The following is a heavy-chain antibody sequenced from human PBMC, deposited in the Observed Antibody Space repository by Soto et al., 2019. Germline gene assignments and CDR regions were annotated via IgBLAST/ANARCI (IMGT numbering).Heavy chain of an antibody. D-gene: IGHD4-17*01. Sequence: SVKVSCKASGGTFSSYAISWVRQAPGQGLEWMGGIIPIFGTANYAQKFQGRVTITADESTSTAYMELSSLRSEDTAVYYCARVMTTVTRYYYYYDMDVWGQGTTVTV. CDR2: IIPIFGTA. J-gene: IGHJ6*02. CDR3: ARVMTTVTRYYYYYDMDV. V-gene: IGHV1-69*13. CDR1: GGTFSSYA.